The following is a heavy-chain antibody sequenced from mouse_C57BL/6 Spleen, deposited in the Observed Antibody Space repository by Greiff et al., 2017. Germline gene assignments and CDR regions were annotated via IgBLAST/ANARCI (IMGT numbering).Heavy chain of an antibody. CDR1: GFTFSSYA. CDR3: AREGLDGYSFYAMDY. Sequence: EVMLVESGGGLVKPGGSLKLSCAASGFTFSSYAMSWVRQTPEKRLEWVATISDGGSYTYYPDNVKGRFTISRDNAKNNLYLQMSHLKSEDTAMYYCAREGLDGYSFYAMDYWGQGTSVTVSS. J-gene: IGHJ4*01. D-gene: IGHD2-3*01. CDR2: ISDGGSYT. V-gene: IGHV5-4*01.